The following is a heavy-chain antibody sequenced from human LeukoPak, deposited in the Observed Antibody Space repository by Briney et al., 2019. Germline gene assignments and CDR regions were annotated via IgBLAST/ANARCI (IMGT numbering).Heavy chain of an antibody. V-gene: IGHV3-33*01. Sequence: PGGSLRLSCAASGFSFSNYDMHWVRQAPGKGLERVAVIWSDGSNKYYADSVKGRFTISRDNSENTLYLQMNSLRAEDTAVYFCGRDKSGYFDYWGQGTLVTVSS. CDR3: GRDKSGYFDY. J-gene: IGHJ4*02. CDR1: GFSFSNYD. CDR2: IWSDGSNK.